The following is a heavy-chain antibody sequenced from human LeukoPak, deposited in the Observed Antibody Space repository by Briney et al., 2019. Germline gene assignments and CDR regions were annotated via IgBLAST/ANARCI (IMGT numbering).Heavy chain of an antibody. J-gene: IGHJ4*02. CDR2: INAGFGET. D-gene: IGHD3-9*01. CDR1: GYAFSMYSKYT. V-gene: IGHV1-3*01. Sequence: ASVKVSCKASGYAFSMYSKYTIHWVRQAPGQRPEWMGWINAGFGETRYRQKFQGRVTLSADTSANTVYMELNSLTSEDTAVYYCVRDSDTTDWAWVYWGQGTLVTVSS. CDR3: VRDSDTTDWAWVY.